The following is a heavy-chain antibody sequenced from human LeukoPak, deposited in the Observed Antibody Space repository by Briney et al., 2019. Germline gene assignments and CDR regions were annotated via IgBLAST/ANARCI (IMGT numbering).Heavy chain of an antibody. V-gene: IGHV3-33*01. Sequence: GRSLRLSCAASGFTFRNYAMHWVRQAPGKGLEWVAIIWYDGSDKYYADSVKGRFTISRDNSKNTLHLQMNSLRAEDTAVYYCARPYADYWYFDLWGRGTLVTVSS. CDR3: ARPYADYWYFDL. D-gene: IGHD4-17*01. J-gene: IGHJ2*01. CDR1: GFTFRNYA. CDR2: IWYDGSDK.